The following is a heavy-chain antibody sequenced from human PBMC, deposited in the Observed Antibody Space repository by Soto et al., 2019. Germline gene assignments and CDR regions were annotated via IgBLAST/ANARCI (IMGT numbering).Heavy chain of an antibody. CDR2: IYYSGST. CDR3: ARDSHDFYSRGFDY. J-gene: IGHJ4*02. D-gene: IGHD3-3*01. V-gene: IGHV4-30-4*01. Sequence: SETLSLTCTVSGGSISSGDYYWSWIRQPPGKGLEWIGYIYYSGSTYYNPSLKSRVTISVETSKKQFSLKLSSVTAAETAVYYCARDSHDFYSRGFDYWGQGTRVT. CDR1: GGSISSGDYY.